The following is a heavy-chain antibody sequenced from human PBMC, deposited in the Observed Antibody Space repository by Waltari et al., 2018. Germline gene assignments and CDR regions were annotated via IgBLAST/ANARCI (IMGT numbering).Heavy chain of an antibody. V-gene: IGHV4-61*09. J-gene: IGHJ4*02. CDR2: IYPSGSA. D-gene: IGHD5-18*01. CDR1: GGPIGSGAYY. Sequence: QGQLQESGPGLVKPSQTLSLTCTVYGGPIGSGAYYWKWVRQPDGRGLGCIGYIYPSGSASYNPSLKSRVTISGATSHNQFFLRLSSVTAADTAVYSCARGPWKGSLDTYFHSWGQGTLVTISS. CDR3: ARGPWKGSLDTYFHS.